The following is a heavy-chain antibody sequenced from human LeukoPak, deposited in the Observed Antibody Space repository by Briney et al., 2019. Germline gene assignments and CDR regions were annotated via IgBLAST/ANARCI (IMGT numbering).Heavy chain of an antibody. CDR3: ARDRGYSYASPFDY. CDR2: IIPIFGTA. V-gene: IGHV1-69*05. Sequence: GASVKVSCKASGYTFTSYGISWVRQAPGQGLEWMGGIIPIFGTANYAQKFQGRVTITTDESTSTAYMELSSLRSEDTAVYYCARDRGYSYASPFDYWGQGTLVTVSS. D-gene: IGHD5-18*01. J-gene: IGHJ4*02. CDR1: GYTFTSYG.